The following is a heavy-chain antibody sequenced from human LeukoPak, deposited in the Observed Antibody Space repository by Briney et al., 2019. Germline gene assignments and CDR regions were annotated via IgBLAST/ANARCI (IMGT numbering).Heavy chain of an antibody. CDR1: GFTFSSYA. V-gene: IGHV3-23*01. D-gene: IGHD5-18*01. J-gene: IGHJ4*02. CDR3: AKDVHYTAMVPYYFDY. Sequence: GGSLRLSCAASGFTFSSYAMSWVRQAPGKGLEWVSAISGSGGSTYYADSVKGRFTISRDNSKNTLYLQMNSLRAEGTAVYYCAKDVHYTAMVPYYFDYWGQGTLVTVSS. CDR2: ISGSGGST.